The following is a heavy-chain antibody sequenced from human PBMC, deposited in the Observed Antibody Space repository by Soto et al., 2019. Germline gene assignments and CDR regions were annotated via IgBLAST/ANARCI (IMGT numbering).Heavy chain of an antibody. Sequence: GGSLRLSCAASGFTFSSYSINWVRQAPGKGLEWVSYISSSSSTMYYSDSVKGRFTISRDNAKNSLFLHMNSLRDEDTAVYYCARDSTDADGGSYSGDYWGQGTLVTVSS. CDR1: GFTFSSYS. CDR3: ARDSTDADGGSYSGDY. J-gene: IGHJ4*02. CDR2: ISSSSSTM. V-gene: IGHV3-48*02. D-gene: IGHD1-26*01.